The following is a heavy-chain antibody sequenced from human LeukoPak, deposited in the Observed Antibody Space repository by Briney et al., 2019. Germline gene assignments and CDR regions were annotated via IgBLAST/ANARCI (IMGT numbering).Heavy chain of an antibody. CDR2: INPNSGGT. D-gene: IGHD4-17*01. Sequence: GASVEVSCKASGYTFTGYYMHWVRQAPGQGLEWMGRINPNSGGTSYAQKFQGRVTMTRDTSTSTVYMELSSLRSEDTAVYYCARASTVTTFLFDYWGQGTLVTVSS. CDR3: ARASTVTTFLFDY. J-gene: IGHJ4*02. CDR1: GYTFTGYY. V-gene: IGHV1-2*06.